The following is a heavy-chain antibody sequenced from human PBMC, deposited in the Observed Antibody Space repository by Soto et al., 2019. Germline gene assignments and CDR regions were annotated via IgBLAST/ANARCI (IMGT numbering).Heavy chain of an antibody. Sequence: QLRLQESGPGLVKPSETLSLTCTVSGDSIISNNYNWGWIRQPPGKGLEWIASLYYSGSTFYNPSLKSRVTISGASSKYQFSLHLRSVTATDTAMYYCVRKRGYSYASSLFDYWGHGTLVTVPS. D-gene: IGHD5-12*01. CDR3: VRKRGYSYASSLFDY. J-gene: IGHJ4*01. CDR2: LYYSGST. V-gene: IGHV4-39*01. CDR1: GDSIISNNYN.